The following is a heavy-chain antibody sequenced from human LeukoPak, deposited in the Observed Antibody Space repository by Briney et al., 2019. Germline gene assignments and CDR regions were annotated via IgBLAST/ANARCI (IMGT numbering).Heavy chain of an antibody. V-gene: IGHV3-48*03. J-gene: IGHJ6*03. CDR3: AKDRCSNGIGCLYYYMDV. Sequence: GGSLRLSCAASGFTFSSYEMNWVRQAPGKGLEWVSYISSSGSTIYYADSVKGRFTISRDNAKNSLYLQMNSLRAEDTAVYYCAKDRCSNGIGCLYYYMDVWGKGTTVTISS. D-gene: IGHD2-8*01. CDR1: GFTFSSYE. CDR2: ISSSGSTI.